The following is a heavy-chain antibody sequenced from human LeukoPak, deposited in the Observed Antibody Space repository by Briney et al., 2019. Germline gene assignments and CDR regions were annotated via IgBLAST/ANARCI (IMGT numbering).Heavy chain of an antibody. Sequence: GGSLRLSCAASGFTFSTYNMNWVRQAPGKGLEWVSYISSSRSAIYYADSVKGRFTISRDNAKNSLYLQMNSLRDEDTAVYYCARATYYYDRSGYYVGLGFDYWGQGTLVTVSS. CDR3: ARATYYYDRSGYYVGLGFDY. J-gene: IGHJ4*02. CDR1: GFTFSTYN. CDR2: ISSSRSAI. V-gene: IGHV3-48*02. D-gene: IGHD3-22*01.